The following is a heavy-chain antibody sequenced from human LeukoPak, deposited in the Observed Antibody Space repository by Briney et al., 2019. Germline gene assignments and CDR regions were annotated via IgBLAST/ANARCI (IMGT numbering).Heavy chain of an antibody. J-gene: IGHJ4*02. CDR3: ARAIAAPKYYFDY. V-gene: IGHV3-21*01. Sequence: GGSLRLSCAASGFTFSNAWMTWIRQAPGKGLEWVSSISSSSSYIYYADSVKGRFTISRDNAKNSLYLQMNSLRAEDTAVYYCARAIAAPKYYFDYWGQGTLVTVSS. CDR2: ISSSSSYI. CDR1: GFTFSNAW. D-gene: IGHD6-13*01.